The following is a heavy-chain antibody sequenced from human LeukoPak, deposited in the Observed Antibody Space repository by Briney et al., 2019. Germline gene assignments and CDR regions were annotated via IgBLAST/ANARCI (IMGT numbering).Heavy chain of an antibody. Sequence: GGSLRLSCAASGFTFSSYWMSWVRQAPGKGLEWVANIKQDGSEKYYVDSVKGRFTISRDNAKNSLYLQMNSLRAEDTAVYYCARDNIAMVPPYYYYYMDVWGKGTTVTVSS. CDR2: IKQDGSEK. D-gene: IGHD5-18*01. CDR3: ARDNIAMVPPYYYYYMDV. J-gene: IGHJ6*03. CDR1: GFTFSSYW. V-gene: IGHV3-7*01.